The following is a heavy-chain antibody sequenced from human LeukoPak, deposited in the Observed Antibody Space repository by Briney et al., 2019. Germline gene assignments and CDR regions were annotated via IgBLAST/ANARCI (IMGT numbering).Heavy chain of an antibody. CDR1: GGSTSSDNYY. CDR3: ARSNWNLFDY. D-gene: IGHD1-1*01. V-gene: IGHV4-30-4*08. Sequence: PSQTLSLTCTVSGGSTSSDNYYWSWIRQPPGKGLEWIGYIYYSGSTYYNPSLKSRVTISVDTSKNQFSLKLTSVTAADTAVYYCARSNWNLFDYWGQGTLVTVSS. J-gene: IGHJ4*02. CDR2: IYYSGST.